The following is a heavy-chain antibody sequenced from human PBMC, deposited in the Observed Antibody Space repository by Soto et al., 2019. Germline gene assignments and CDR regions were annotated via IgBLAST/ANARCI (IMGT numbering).Heavy chain of an antibody. V-gene: IGHV4-39*01. D-gene: IGHD3-3*01. J-gene: IGHJ4*02. CDR3: ARRDDFWSLDY. CDR1: GGSISSSSYY. CDR2: IYYSGST. Sequence: QLQLQESGPGLVKPSETLSLTCTVSGGSISSSSYYWGWIRQPPGKGLEWIGSIYYSGSTYYNPSLKSRVTISVDTSKNQSSLKLSSVTAADTAVYYCARRDDFWSLDYWGQGTLVTVSS.